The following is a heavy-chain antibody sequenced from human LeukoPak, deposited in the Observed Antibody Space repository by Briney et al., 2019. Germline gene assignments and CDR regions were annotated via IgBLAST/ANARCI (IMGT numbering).Heavy chain of an antibody. Sequence: GASVKVSCKASGYTFTGYYMHRARQAPGQGLEWMGWINPNSGGTNYAQKFQGRVTMTRDTSISTAYMELSRLRSDDTAVYYCARVTVAATRVYYFDYWGQGTLVTVSS. J-gene: IGHJ4*02. V-gene: IGHV1-2*02. D-gene: IGHD2-15*01. CDR1: GYTFTGYY. CDR3: ARVTVAATRVYYFDY. CDR2: INPNSGGT.